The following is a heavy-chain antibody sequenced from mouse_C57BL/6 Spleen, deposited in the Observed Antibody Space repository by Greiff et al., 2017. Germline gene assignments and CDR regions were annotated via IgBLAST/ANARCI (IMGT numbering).Heavy chain of an antibody. CDR3: TRGYYGYDGFAY. D-gene: IGHD2-2*01. V-gene: IGHV1-15*01. CDR1: GYTFTDYE. Sequence: QVQLQQSGAELVRPGASVTLSCKASGYTFTDYEMHWVKQTPVHGLEWIGAIDPETGGTAYNQKFKGKAILTADKSSSTAYMELRSLTSEDSAVYYCTRGYYGYDGFAYWGQGTLVTVSA. J-gene: IGHJ3*01. CDR2: IDPETGGT.